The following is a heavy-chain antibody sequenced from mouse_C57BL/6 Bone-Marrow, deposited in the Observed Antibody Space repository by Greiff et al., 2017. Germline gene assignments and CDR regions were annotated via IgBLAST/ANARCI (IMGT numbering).Heavy chain of an antibody. Sequence: VQLQQSGPELVKPWASVKISCKASGYTFTDYYMNWVKQSRGKSLEWIGDINPNNGGTSYNQKFKGKATLTVAKSSSTAYMELRSLTSDDSAVYYCARSHIYYGNSYYFDYWGQGTTLTVSS. CDR3: ARSHIYYGNSYYFDY. CDR2: INPNNGGT. D-gene: IGHD2-1*01. V-gene: IGHV1-26*01. J-gene: IGHJ2*01. CDR1: GYTFTDYY.